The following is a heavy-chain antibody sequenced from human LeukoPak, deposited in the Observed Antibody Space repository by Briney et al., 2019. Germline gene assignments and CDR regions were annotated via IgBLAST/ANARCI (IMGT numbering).Heavy chain of an antibody. CDR2: ISSDGTNT. Sequence: GGSLRLSCATSGFTFSVFGLHWIRQAPGKSLEWVAFISSDGTNTYYVESVKGRFTISRDFSKNSLYLQMNSPRAEDTAVYYCARDGPHYDLDVWGQGTTVTVSS. J-gene: IGHJ6*02. CDR1: GFTFSVFG. V-gene: IGHV3-33*01. D-gene: IGHD3-3*01. CDR3: ARDGPHYDLDV.